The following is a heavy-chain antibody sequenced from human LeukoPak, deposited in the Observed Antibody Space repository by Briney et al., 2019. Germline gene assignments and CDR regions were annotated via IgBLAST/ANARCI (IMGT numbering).Heavy chain of an antibody. CDR1: GGSISNTNYF. J-gene: IGHJ4*02. CDR2: IYYSGST. Sequence: KPSETLSLTCNVSGGSISNTNYFWGWIRQPPGKGLQWIGTIYYSGSTYSSPSLKSRVTISVDTSKNQFSLRLTSVTAADTAVYYCASSVGLVVLYYWGQGTLVTVSS. CDR3: ASSVGLVVLYY. D-gene: IGHD3/OR15-3a*01. V-gene: IGHV4-39*01.